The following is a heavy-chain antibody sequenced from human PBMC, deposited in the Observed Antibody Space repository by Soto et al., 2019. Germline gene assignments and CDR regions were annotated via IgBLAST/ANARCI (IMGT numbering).Heavy chain of an antibody. Sequence: GGSLRLSCAASGFTFSGFAMRWVRQAPGKGLEWVVFISNDGSLKHYADSVKGRFTISRDNSKNTLHLQMNSLRSDDTAVYYCGREEVRWGGAPDYGGQEAVLTVSS. CDR1: GFTFSGFA. J-gene: IGHJ4*02. D-gene: IGHD3-16*01. CDR2: ISNDGSLK. CDR3: GREEVRWGGAPDY. V-gene: IGHV3-30-3*01.